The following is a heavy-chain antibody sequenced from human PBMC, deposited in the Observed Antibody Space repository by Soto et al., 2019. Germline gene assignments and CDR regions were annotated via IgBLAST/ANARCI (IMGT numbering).Heavy chain of an antibody. CDR2: IIPTFGRT. J-gene: IGHJ6*02. Sequence: ASVKVSCKASGDTFSSYAISWVRQAPGKGLEWMGKIIPTFGRTNYAQKFQGRLTISADDSTSTAYMELSSLLSEDTAVYYCARDPLSSFAMDVWGQGTTVTVSS. D-gene: IGHD3-10*02. CDR1: GDTFSSYA. CDR3: ARDPLSSFAMDV. V-gene: IGHV1-69*13.